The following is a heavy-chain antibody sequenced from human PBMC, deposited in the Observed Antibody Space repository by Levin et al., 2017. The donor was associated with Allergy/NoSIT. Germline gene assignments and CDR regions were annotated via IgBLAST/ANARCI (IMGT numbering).Heavy chain of an antibody. CDR1: GYTFTGNF. Sequence: HGESLKISCKTSGYTFTGNFIHWVRQVPGQGLDWMGWINPNSGDTHFAQKFQDRVTMTRDTSITTAYMEVSRLRSDDTAVYYCARGARSSFEDWGQGTLVTVSS. J-gene: IGHJ4*02. CDR3: ARGARSSFED. CDR2: INPNSGDT. V-gene: IGHV1-2*02. D-gene: IGHD6-6*01.